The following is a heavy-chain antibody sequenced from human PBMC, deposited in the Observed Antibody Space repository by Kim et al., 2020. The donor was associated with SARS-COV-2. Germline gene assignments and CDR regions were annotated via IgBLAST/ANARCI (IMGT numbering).Heavy chain of an antibody. CDR3: ARGPRPMITFGGVIAPTFDY. J-gene: IGHJ4*02. CDR1: GGSFSGYY. D-gene: IGHD3-16*02. V-gene: IGHV4-34*01. CDR2: INHSGST. Sequence: SETLSLTCAVYGGSFSGYYWSWIRQPPGKGLEWIGEINHSGSTNYNPSLKSRVTISVDTSKNQFSLKLSSVTAADTAVYYCARGPRPMITFGGVIAPTFDYCGQGTLVTVSS.